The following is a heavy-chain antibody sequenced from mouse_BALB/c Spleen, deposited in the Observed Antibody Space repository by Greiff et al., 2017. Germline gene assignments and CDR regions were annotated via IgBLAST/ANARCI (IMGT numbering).Heavy chain of an antibody. V-gene: IGHV1-69*02. CDR1: GYTFTSYW. CDR2: IDPSDSET. D-gene: IGHD2-14*01. J-gene: IGHJ2*01. Sequence: QVHVKQPGAELVKPGAPVKLSCKASGYTFTSYWMNWVKQRPGRGLELIGRIDPSDSETHYNQKFKDKATLTVDKSSSTAYIQLSSLTSEDSAVYYCARGTYDFDYWGQGTTLTVSS. CDR3: ARGTYDFDY.